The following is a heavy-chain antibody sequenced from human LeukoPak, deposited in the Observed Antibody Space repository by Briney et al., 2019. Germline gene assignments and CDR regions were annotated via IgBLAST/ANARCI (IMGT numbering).Heavy chain of an antibody. D-gene: IGHD2-2*01. J-gene: IGHJ6*02. CDR3: ARARNLGYCSSTSCSTRLYYYYGMDV. Sequence: PSETLSLTCAVYGGSFSGYYWSWIRQPPGKGLEWIGEINHSGSTNYNPSLKSRVTISVDTSKNQFSLKLSSVTAGDTAVYYCARARNLGYCSSTSCSTRLYYYYGMDVWGQGTTVTVSS. V-gene: IGHV4-34*01. CDR1: GGSFSGYY. CDR2: INHSGST.